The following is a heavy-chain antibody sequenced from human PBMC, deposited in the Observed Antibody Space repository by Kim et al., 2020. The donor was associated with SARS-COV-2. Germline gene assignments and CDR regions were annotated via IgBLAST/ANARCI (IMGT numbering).Heavy chain of an antibody. D-gene: IGHD2-2*01. CDR2: IDISGRYK. Sequence: GGSLRLSCAASGFSISYYSLHWVRQSPGKGLEWVSSIDISGRYKFYADSMRGRFTISRDNARNSLSLQMNSLKAEDTAVYYCARGFMETAHYATSEDYWGEGPRVTVPS. CDR3: ARGFMETAHYATSEDY. V-gene: IGHV3-21*01. J-gene: IGHJ4*02. CDR1: GFSISYYS.